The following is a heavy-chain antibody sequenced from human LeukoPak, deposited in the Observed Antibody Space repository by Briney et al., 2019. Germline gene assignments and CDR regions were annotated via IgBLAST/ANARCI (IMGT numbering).Heavy chain of an antibody. CDR1: GYTFTSYG. D-gene: IGHD6-13*01. CDR3: ARDRGAAAGIAGWFDP. V-gene: IGHV1-18*01. Sequence: GASVKVSCKASGYTFTSYGISWVRQAPGQGLEWMGWISAYNGNTNYAQKLQGRVTMTTDTSTSTAYMELSRLRSDDTAVYYCARDRGAAAGIAGWFDPWGQGTLVTVSS. CDR2: ISAYNGNT. J-gene: IGHJ5*02.